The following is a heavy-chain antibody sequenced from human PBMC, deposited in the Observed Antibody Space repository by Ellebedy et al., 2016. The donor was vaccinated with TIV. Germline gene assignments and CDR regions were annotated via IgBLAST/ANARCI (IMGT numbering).Heavy chain of an antibody. J-gene: IGHJ5*02. Sequence: AASVKVSCKASGGTFCSYAISSLRHAPGQGLAWMGRIIPILGIANYSQKFQGRVTITADKSTSTAYMELSRLRSEDTAVYYCARESGSYSGGIYWFDPWGQGTLVTVSS. D-gene: IGHD1-26*01. CDR1: GGTFCSYA. V-gene: IGHV1-69*04. CDR2: IIPILGIA. CDR3: ARESGSYSGGIYWFDP.